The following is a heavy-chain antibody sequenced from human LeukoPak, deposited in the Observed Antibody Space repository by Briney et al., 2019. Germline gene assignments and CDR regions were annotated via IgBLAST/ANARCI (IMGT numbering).Heavy chain of an antibody. D-gene: IGHD6-19*01. Sequence: SETLSLTCAVSGYSISSGYYWGWIRQPPGKGLGWIGRIYHSGSTYYNPSLKSRVTISVDTSKNQSALKLSSVTAADTAVYYCARRAGSGWPTFDYWGQGTLVTVSS. CDR3: ARRAGSGWPTFDY. CDR1: GYSISSGYY. CDR2: IYHSGST. V-gene: IGHV4-38-2*01. J-gene: IGHJ4*02.